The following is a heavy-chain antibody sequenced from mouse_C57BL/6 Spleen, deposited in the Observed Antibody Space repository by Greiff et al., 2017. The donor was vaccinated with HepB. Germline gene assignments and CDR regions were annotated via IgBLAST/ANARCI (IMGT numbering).Heavy chain of an antibody. CDR1: GYTFTSYW. D-gene: IGHD4-1*02. J-gene: IGHJ2*01. Sequence: VQLQQPGAELVMPGASVKLSCKASGYTFTSYWMHWVKQRPGQGLEWIGEIDPSDSYTNYNQKFKGKSTLTVDKSSSTAYMQLSSLTSEDSAVYYCARLNWDLDYWGQGTTLTVSS. V-gene: IGHV1-69*01. CDR3: ARLNWDLDY. CDR2: IDPSDSYT.